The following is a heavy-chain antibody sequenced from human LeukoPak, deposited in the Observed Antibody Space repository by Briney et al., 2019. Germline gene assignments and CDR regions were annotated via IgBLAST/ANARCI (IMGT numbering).Heavy chain of an antibody. CDR3: ARDGSGSGWSYYFDY. CDR1: GGSISSYY. V-gene: IGHV4-4*07. Sequence: SETLSLTCTVSGGSISSYYRSWIRQPAGKGLEWIGRIYTSGSTNYNPSLKSRVTMSVDTSKNQSSLKLSSVTAADTAVYYCARDGSGSGWSYYFDYWGQGTLVTVSS. CDR2: IYTSGST. D-gene: IGHD6-19*01. J-gene: IGHJ4*02.